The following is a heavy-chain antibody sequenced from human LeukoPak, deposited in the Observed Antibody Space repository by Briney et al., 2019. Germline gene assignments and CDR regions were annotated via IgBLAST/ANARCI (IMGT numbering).Heavy chain of an antibody. V-gene: IGHV3-74*01. D-gene: IGHD6-6*01. CDR2: INTDGSST. CDR3: ARSGGSSSLGY. Sequence: GGSLRLSCAASGFTFSSYWTHWVRQAPGKGLVWVSHINTDGSSTTYADSVKGRLTISGDNAKNTLYLQMNSLRAEDTAVYYCARSGGSSSLGYWGQGTLVTVSS. J-gene: IGHJ4*02. CDR1: GFTFSSYW.